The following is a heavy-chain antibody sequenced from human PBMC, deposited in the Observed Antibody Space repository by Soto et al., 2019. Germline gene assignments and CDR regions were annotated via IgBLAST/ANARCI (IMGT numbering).Heavy chain of an antibody. CDR3: ARGGAYYDILTGLGFDP. D-gene: IGHD3-9*01. CDR1: GGSISSSGYY. CDR2: IYYSGST. Sequence: SETLSLTCTVSGGSISSSGYYWGWIRQPPGKGLEWIGSIYYSGSTYYNPSLKSRVTISVDTSKNQFSLKLSSVTAADTAVYYCARGGAYYDILTGLGFDPWGQGTLVTVSS. J-gene: IGHJ5*02. V-gene: IGHV4-39*01.